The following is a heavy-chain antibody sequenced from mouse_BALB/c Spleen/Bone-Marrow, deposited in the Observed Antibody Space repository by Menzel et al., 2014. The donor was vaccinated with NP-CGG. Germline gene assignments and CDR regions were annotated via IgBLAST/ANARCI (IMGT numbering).Heavy chain of an antibody. CDR1: GYLLTGYS. V-gene: IGHV1-26*01. Sequence: VQLQQSGPELVKPGASMKISCKASGYLLTGYSMNWVKQSHGKNLEWIGLINTYNGGTNYNQKFKGKATLTVGKSSSTAYMEFLSLTSEDSAVYYCAGSGTRGNYAMDYWGQGTSVTVSS. J-gene: IGHJ4*01. CDR2: INTYNGGT. D-gene: IGHD4-1*01. CDR3: AGSGTRGNYAMDY.